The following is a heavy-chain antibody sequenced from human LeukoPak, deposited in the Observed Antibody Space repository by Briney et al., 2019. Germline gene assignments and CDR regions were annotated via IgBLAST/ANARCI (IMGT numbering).Heavy chain of an antibody. CDR2: IYHSGST. D-gene: IGHD3-9*01. J-gene: IGHJ4*02. V-gene: IGHV4-4*02. CDR1: GXSISSSNW. Sequence: SETLSLTCAVSGXSISSSNWWSWVRQPPGKGLEWIGEIYHSGSTNYNPSLKSRVTISVDKSKNQFSLKLNSVTAADTAVYYCARRLTNHYFDYWGQGTLVTVSS. CDR3: ARRLTNHYFDY.